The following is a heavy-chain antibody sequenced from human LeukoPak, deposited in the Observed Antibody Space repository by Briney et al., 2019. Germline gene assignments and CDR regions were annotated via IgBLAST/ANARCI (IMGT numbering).Heavy chain of an antibody. CDR2: INHSGGT. CDR3: ARGVEGKVPVAMRLANDY. D-gene: IGHD2-2*01. J-gene: IGHJ4*02. Sequence: KPSETLSLTCAVYGGSFSGYYWSWIRQPPGKGLEWIGEINHSGGTNYNPSLKSRVTISVDTSKNQFSLKLSSVTAADTAVYYCARGVEGKVPVAMRLANDYWGQGTLVTVSS. CDR1: GGSFSGYY. V-gene: IGHV4-34*01.